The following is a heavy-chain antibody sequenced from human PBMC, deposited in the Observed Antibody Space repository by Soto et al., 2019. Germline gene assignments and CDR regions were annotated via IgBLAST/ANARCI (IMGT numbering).Heavy chain of an antibody. D-gene: IGHD5-12*01. J-gene: IGHJ6*02. CDR1: GFTVSSTY. Sequence: EVQLVESGGGLIQPGGSLRLSCAASGFTVSSTYMSWVRQAPGKGLEWVSVIYSGGNTYYGDSVKGRFSISRDNSKNTLYLQMNSLRAEDTAVYYCARIPRRDGYNLYGMDVWGQGTTVTVSS. CDR3: ARIPRRDGYNLYGMDV. V-gene: IGHV3-53*01. CDR2: IYSGGNT.